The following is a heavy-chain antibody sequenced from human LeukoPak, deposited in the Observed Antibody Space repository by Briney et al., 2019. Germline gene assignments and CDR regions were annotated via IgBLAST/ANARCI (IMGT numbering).Heavy chain of an antibody. CDR2: IYYSGST. V-gene: IGHV4-39*01. CDR3: ARHTRYSYGILYY. J-gene: IGHJ4*02. CDR1: GGSISGSHYY. Sequence: SETLSLTCTVSGGSISGSHYYWGWIRQPPGKGLEWIGSIYYSGSTYYPSLKSRVTISVDTSKNQFSLKLSSVIAAGTAVYYCARHTRYSYGILYYWGQGILVTVSS. D-gene: IGHD5-18*01.